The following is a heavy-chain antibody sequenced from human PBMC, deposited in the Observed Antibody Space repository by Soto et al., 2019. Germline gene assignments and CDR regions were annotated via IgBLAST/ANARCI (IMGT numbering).Heavy chain of an antibody. J-gene: IGHJ4*02. Sequence: QVQLQESGPGLVKPSETLSLTCTVSGGSISSYYWSWIRQPPGKGLEWIGYIYYSGSTNYNPSLKGRVTISVDTSKSQFCLKLSSVTAADTEVYYCASTRMIVAHFDYWGQGTLVTVSS. CDR1: GGSISSYY. CDR2: IYYSGST. D-gene: IGHD3-22*01. CDR3: ASTRMIVAHFDY. V-gene: IGHV4-59*08.